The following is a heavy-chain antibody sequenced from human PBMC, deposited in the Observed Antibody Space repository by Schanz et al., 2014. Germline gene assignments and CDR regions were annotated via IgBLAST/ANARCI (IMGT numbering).Heavy chain of an antibody. CDR3: TRSTLWSYDV. CDR2: IFHSGTT. Sequence: QVQLQESGPGLVKPSGTLSLTCVVSGGSISSGVWWTWARQSPGKGLEWIGEIFHSGTTNYNPSRERRVTISVDKSKNQFSLMLSSMTAADTAVYYCTRSTLWSYDVWGRGTMVIVSS. J-gene: IGHJ3*01. CDR1: GGSISSGVW. D-gene: IGHD2-21*01. V-gene: IGHV4-4*02.